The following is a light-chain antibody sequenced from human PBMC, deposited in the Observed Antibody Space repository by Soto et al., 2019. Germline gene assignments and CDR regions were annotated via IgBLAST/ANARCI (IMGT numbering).Light chain of an antibody. Sequence: DIQMTQSPSTLSASVGDRVTITCRASQSISSWLAWYQQKPGKAPKLLIYKASSLESGVPSRFSGSGSGTESTLTIRSLQPDDFATYYCQQYNSLWTFGQGTKVDIK. CDR2: KAS. CDR3: QQYNSLWT. CDR1: QSISSW. V-gene: IGKV1-5*03. J-gene: IGKJ1*01.